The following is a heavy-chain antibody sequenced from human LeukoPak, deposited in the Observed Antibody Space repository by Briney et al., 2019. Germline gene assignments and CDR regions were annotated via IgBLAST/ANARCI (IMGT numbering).Heavy chain of an antibody. J-gene: IGHJ3*02. CDR1: GGSISSYY. D-gene: IGHD3-22*01. CDR3: ARHFDSSGYSLDAFDI. Sequence: SETLSLTCTVSGGSISSYYWSWIRQPPGKGLEWIGHIYSSGSTNYNPSLKSRVTISVDTSKNQISLKLTSVTAADTALYFCARHFDSSGYSLDAFDIWGQGTMVTVSS. CDR2: IYSSGST. V-gene: IGHV4-59*01.